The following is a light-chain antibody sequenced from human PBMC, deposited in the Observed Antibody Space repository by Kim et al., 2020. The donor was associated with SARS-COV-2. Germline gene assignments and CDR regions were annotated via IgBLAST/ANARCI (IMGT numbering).Light chain of an antibody. CDR1: KLGDKY. J-gene: IGLJ1*01. CDR3: QAWDSSTHNYV. CDR2: QDN. V-gene: IGLV3-1*01. Sequence: PRQTTSITCSGYKLGDKYVSCYQQRPGQSTVVVIYQDNQRPSGIPERFSGSNSGNTATLTISGTQAMDEADYYCQAWDSSTHNYVFGAGTKVTVL.